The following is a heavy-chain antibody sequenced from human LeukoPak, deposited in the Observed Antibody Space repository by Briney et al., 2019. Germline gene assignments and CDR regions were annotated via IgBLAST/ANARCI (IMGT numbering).Heavy chain of an antibody. V-gene: IGHV3-73*01. D-gene: IGHD2-2*03. CDR3: TSGYCSSTSCFDY. CDR1: GFTFSGSA. CDR2: IRSKANSYAT. J-gene: IGHJ4*02. Sequence: GGSLRLSCAASGFTFSGSAMHWVRQASGKGLEWVGRIRSKANSYATAYAASVKGRFTISRDDSKNTAYLQMNSLKAEDTAVYYCTSGYCSSTSCFDYWGQGTLVTVSS.